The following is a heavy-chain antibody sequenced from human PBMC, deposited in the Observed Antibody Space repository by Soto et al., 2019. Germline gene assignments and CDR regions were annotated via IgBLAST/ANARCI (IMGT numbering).Heavy chain of an antibody. D-gene: IGHD3-10*01. J-gene: IGHJ4*02. CDR3: ARDSMATLYFDY. CDR2: IHHSGST. Sequence: SETLSLTCTVSGDSIDSSHYYWNWIRQHPEKGLEWIGYIHHSGSTYYNPSLKSRLAISVDTSRNQFSLKVSSVTAADTAVYYCARDSMATLYFDYWGQGALVTVS. CDR1: GDSIDSSHYY. V-gene: IGHV4-31*03.